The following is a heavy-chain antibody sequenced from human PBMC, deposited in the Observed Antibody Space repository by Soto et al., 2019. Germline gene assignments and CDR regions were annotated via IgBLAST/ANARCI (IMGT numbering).Heavy chain of an antibody. J-gene: IGHJ4*02. V-gene: IGHV5-51*01. CDR3: ARRTHYDGRAYLFDS. D-gene: IGHD3-22*01. Sequence: PGESLKISCKASGYDFPYEWIGWVRQMPGKGLECMGIIYPSDSETRYSPSFQGQVTISADKSTNTAYLQWTSLQASDTAMYFCARRTHYDGRAYLFDSWGQGTLVTDSS. CDR2: IYPSDSET. CDR1: GYDFPYEW.